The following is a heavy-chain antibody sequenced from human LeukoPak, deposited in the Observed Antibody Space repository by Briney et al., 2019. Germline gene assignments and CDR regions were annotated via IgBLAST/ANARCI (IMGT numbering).Heavy chain of an antibody. V-gene: IGHV4-59*12. J-gene: IGHJ4*02. CDR1: GGSFSGSY. CDR2: IYYSGST. D-gene: IGHD6-19*01. CDR3: ARGAQTSSGWYAFDY. Sequence: PSETLSLTCAVSGGSFSGSYWSWIRQPPGKGLEWIGYIYYSGSTNYNPSLKSRVTISVDTPKNQFSLKLSSVTAADTAVYYCARGAQTSSGWYAFDYWGQGTLVTVSS.